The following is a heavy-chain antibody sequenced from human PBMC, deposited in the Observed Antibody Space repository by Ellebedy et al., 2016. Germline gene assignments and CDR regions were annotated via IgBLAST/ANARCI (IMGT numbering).Heavy chain of an antibody. CDR3: ASDYSGSYLPFDY. CDR1: GYTLTELS. J-gene: IGHJ4*02. CDR2: FDPEDGET. V-gene: IGHV1-24*01. D-gene: IGHD1-26*01. Sequence: ASVKVSCXVSGYTLTELSMHWVRQAPGKGLEWMGGFDPEDGETIYAQKFQGRVTMTTDTSTSTAYMELRSLRSDDTAVYYCASDYSGSYLPFDYWGQGTLVTVSS.